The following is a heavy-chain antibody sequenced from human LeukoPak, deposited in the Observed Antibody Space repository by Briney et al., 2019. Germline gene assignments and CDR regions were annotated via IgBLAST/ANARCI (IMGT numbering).Heavy chain of an antibody. Sequence: SETLSLTCTVSGGSISGYYWSWIRQPPGKGLDWIGYIYYSGTTNYSPSLKSRVTLSVDTSKNQFSLKLSSVTAAETAVYYCARTRTGDTFDIWGQGTLVTVSS. V-gene: IGHV4-59*01. J-gene: IGHJ3*02. CDR3: ARTRTGDTFDI. D-gene: IGHD3/OR15-3a*01. CDR2: IYYSGTT. CDR1: GGSISGYY.